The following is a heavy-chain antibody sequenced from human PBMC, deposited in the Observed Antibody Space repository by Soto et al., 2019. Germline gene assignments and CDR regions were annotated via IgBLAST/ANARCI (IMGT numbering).Heavy chain of an antibody. D-gene: IGHD3-16*01. CDR1: GYIFVNYG. Sequence: QVQLVQSGDEVRKPGSSVKVSCKASGYIFVNYGIAWVRQAPGQGLEWMGWIGPYCGNTHYANKVQGRLTMTTDTSTIKAYMDLGSLTSDDTAVYYCAMVDNYVTPTPQDVWGQGATVTVSS. V-gene: IGHV1-18*01. CDR3: AMVDNYVTPTPQDV. J-gene: IGHJ6*02. CDR2: IGPYCGNT.